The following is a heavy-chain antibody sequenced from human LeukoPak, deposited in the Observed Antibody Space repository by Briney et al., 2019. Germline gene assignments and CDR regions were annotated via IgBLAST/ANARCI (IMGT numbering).Heavy chain of an antibody. J-gene: IGHJ4*02. CDR1: GYTLTELS. Sequence: ASVTVSFTVSGYTLTELSMYWVRQAPGNGLEWMGVFDPEDGETIYAQKFQGRVTMTEDTSTDTAYMELSSLRSEDTAVYYCATNRRSDSNSWSGPAYWGQGTLVTVSS. D-gene: IGHD6-13*01. CDR2: FDPEDGET. V-gene: IGHV1-24*01. CDR3: ATNRRSDSNSWSGPAY.